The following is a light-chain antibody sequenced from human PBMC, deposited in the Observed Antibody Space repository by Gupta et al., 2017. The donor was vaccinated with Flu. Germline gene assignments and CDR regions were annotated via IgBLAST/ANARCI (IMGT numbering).Light chain of an antibody. CDR1: QRISSN. J-gene: IGKJ1*01. V-gene: IGKV3-15*01. Sequence: EIRPTQCPATLSLSPGDTGTLSCRASQRISSNLAWYQQKPDQAPRLLIYSPSTRATTIPARFSGSGSGTESSLTIVSLQSEDFAIYYCQQYITWPRTLGQRTRVDIK. CDR3: QQYITWPRT. CDR2: SPS.